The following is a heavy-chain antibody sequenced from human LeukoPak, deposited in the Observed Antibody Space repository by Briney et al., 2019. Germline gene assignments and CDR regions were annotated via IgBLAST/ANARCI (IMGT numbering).Heavy chain of an antibody. J-gene: IGHJ6*03. CDR1: GYTFTGYY. Sequence: GASVKVSRKASGYTFTGYYIHWVRQAPGQGLEWMGWIKPNNGGTNYAQQFQGRVTMTRDTSINAAYMELSRLTSDDTAVYYCARDIDYYDRSGYYYPRYYHMDVWGKGTTVTISS. CDR2: IKPNNGGT. D-gene: IGHD3-22*01. CDR3: ARDIDYYDRSGYYYPRYYHMDV. V-gene: IGHV1-2*02.